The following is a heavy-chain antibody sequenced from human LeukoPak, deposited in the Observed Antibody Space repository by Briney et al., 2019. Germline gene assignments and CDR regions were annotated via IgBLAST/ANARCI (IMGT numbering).Heavy chain of an antibody. CDR1: GFAFNFYA. CDR2: INANGINT. CDR3: AKPISGGLAVSADWFDP. J-gene: IGHJ5*02. Sequence: GGSLRLSCAASGFAFNFYAMSWVRQAPGKGLQCVSTINANGINTYYADSVRGRFTISSDNSKDTLYLQLNSLRAEDTAIYFCAKPISGGLAVSADWFDPGAREPWSSSPQ. D-gene: IGHD6-19*01. V-gene: IGHV3-23*01.